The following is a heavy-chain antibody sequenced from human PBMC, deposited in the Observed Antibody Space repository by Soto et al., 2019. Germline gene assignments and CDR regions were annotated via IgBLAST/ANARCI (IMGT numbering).Heavy chain of an antibody. D-gene: IGHD3-3*02. CDR2: IIPLFRTP. CDR3: ARDNGRPQLGGHYYYITDV. J-gene: IGHJ6*02. Sequence: QVQLVQSGAEVKEPGSSVKVSCQASGGTFSSYALSWVRQAPGQGLEWMGGIIPLFRTPDYAQKFQGRVTITADESTSTAYMELSSLRSEDTAIYYCARDNGRPQLGGHYYYITDVWGQGTTITVSS. V-gene: IGHV1-69*12. CDR1: GGTFSSYA.